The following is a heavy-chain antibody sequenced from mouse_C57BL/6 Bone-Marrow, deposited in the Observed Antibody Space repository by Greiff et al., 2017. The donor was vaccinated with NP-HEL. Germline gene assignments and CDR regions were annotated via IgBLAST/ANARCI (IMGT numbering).Heavy chain of an antibody. J-gene: IGHJ3*01. D-gene: IGHD2-3*01. V-gene: IGHV5-17*01. CDR2: ISSGSSTI. CDR1: GFTFSDYG. Sequence: EVKLVESGGGLVKPGGSLKLSCAASGFTFSDYGMHWVRQAPEKGLEWVAYISSGSSTIYYADTVKGRFTISRDNAKNTLFLQMTSLRSEDTAMYYCAKAPSDGYYPAWFAYWGQGTLVTVSA. CDR3: AKAPSDGYYPAWFAY.